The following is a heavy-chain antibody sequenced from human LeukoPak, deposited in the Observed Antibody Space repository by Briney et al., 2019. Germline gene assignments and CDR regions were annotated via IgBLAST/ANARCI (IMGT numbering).Heavy chain of an antibody. CDR1: GFPFSSYA. J-gene: IGHJ4*02. Sequence: GSLRLSWAASGFPFSSYAMHWVRPAPSKGVEGIAGMSHDETTIYYADSVKGRFTISRDNSMNTLYLQMNSLRSEDTAIYYCAGDRSYFGGTRDLDSWGKGTLVTVSS. CDR2: MSHDETTI. CDR3: AGDRSYFGGTRDLDS. V-gene: IGHV3-30*04. D-gene: IGHD3-16*01.